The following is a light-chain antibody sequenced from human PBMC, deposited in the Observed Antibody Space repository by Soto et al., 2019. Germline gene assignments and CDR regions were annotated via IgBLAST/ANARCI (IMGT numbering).Light chain of an antibody. Sequence: EIVMTQSPATVSVSPGERATLSCRASQSVSDKLAWYQQKPGQAPRLLIYDASNRATGIPARFSGSGSGTDFTLNISSLEPEDFAVYYCQQRSNWPPSFGGGTKVDIK. V-gene: IGKV3-11*01. CDR2: DAS. J-gene: IGKJ4*01. CDR1: QSVSDK. CDR3: QQRSNWPPS.